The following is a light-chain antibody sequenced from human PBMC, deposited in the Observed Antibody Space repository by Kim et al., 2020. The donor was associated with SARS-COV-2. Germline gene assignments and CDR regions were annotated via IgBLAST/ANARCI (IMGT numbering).Light chain of an antibody. V-gene: IGKV3-15*01. CDR3: QQYSDWPRG. CDR2: GAS. Sequence: EVVMTQSPATLSVSPGERATLFCRASQSVTSSLAWYQQRPGQAPRLLILGASTRATGVPARFSGSGSGTEFTLTISSLQSEDFAVYYCQQYSDWPRGFGQGTKLEIK. J-gene: IGKJ2*03. CDR1: QSVTSS.